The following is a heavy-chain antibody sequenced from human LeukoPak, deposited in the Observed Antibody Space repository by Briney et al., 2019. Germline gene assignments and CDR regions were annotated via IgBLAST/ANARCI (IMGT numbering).Heavy chain of an antibody. J-gene: IGHJ6*03. V-gene: IGHV4-59*01. D-gene: IGHD5/OR15-5a*01. CDR1: GGSISSYY. CDR2: IYYSGST. Sequence: SETLSLTCTVSGGSISSYYWSWVRQPPGKGLEWIGYIYYSGSTNYNPSLKSRVTISVDTSKNQFSLKLSSVTAADTAVYYCARANPSTFVYYMDVWGKGTTVTVSS. CDR3: ARANPSTFVYYMDV.